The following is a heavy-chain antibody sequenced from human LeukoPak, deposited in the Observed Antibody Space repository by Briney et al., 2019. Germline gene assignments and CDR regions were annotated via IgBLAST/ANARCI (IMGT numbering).Heavy chain of an antibody. CDR1: GFTFSSYA. J-gene: IGHJ3*02. CDR3: ARDRRSQYGSGSYIDAFDI. Sequence: GGSLRLSCAASGFTFSSYAMHWVRQAPGKGLEWVAVISYDGSNKYYADSVKGRFTISRDNSKNTLYLQMNSLRAEDTAVYYCARDRRSQYGSGSYIDAFDIWGQGTMVTVSS. CDR2: ISYDGSNK. D-gene: IGHD3-10*01. V-gene: IGHV3-30-3*01.